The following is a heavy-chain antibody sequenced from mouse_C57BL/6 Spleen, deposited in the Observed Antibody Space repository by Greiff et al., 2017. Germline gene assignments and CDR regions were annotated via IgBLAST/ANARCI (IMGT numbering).Heavy chain of an antibody. Sequence: EVMLVESGGGLVKPGGSLKLSCAASGFTFSSYAMSWVRQTPEKRLEWVATISDGGSYTYYPDNVKGRFTISRDNAKNNLYLQMSHLKSEDTAMYYCARGPPITTVVATDYAMDYGGQGTSVTVSS. J-gene: IGHJ4*01. CDR2: ISDGGSYT. D-gene: IGHD1-1*01. CDR1: GFTFSSYA. V-gene: IGHV5-4*03. CDR3: ARGPPITTVVATDYAMDY.